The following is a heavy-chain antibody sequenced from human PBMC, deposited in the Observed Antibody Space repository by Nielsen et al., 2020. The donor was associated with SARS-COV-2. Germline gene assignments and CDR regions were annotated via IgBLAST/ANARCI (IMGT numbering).Heavy chain of an antibody. V-gene: IGHV3-23*03. CDR3: ARGPSTVTTYFYYYYGMDV. CDR2: IYSGGSST. Sequence: WIRQPPGKGLEWVSVIYSGGSSTYYADSVKGRFTISRDNSKNTLYLQMNSLRAEDTAVYYCARGPSTVTTYFYYYYGMDVWGQGTTVTVSS. D-gene: IGHD4-17*01. J-gene: IGHJ6*02.